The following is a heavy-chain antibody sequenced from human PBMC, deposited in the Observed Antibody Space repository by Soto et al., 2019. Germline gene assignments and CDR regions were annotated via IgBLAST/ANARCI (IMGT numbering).Heavy chain of an antibody. CDR1: GFTFSSYS. Sequence: EVQLVESGGGLVKPGGSLRLSCAASGFTFSSYSMNWVRQAPGKGLEWVSSISSSSSYIYYADSVKGRFTISRDNAKNSLYLQMNSLRAEDTAVYYCASDGDENYYDSSGYPRYWCQGTLVTVSS. V-gene: IGHV3-21*01. CDR3: ASDGDENYYDSSGYPRY. CDR2: ISSSSSYI. J-gene: IGHJ4*02. D-gene: IGHD3-22*01.